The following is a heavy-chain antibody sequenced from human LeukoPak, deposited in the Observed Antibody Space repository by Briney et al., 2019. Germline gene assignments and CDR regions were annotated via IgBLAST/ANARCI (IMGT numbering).Heavy chain of an antibody. CDR3: ATETWSGYLFDY. Sequence: ASVKVSCKAPGYTFTDYFIHWVRLAPGQGLEWMGWISPNSGDTNYAQKFQDRVTMTRDTSITTASMQLSSLRSDDTAVYYCATETWSGYLFDYWGQGTLVTVSS. J-gene: IGHJ4*02. CDR1: GYTFTDYF. V-gene: IGHV1-2*02. CDR2: ISPNSGDT. D-gene: IGHD3-3*01.